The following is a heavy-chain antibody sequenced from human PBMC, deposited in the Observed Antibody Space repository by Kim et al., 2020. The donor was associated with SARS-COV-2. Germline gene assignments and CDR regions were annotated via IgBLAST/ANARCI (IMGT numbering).Heavy chain of an antibody. Sequence: GGSLRLSCAASGFTFSSYAMHWVRQAPGKGLEWVAVISYDGSNKYYADSVKGRFTISRDNSKNTLYLQMNSLRAEDTAVYYCAASSGEGVVYYYGMDVWGQGTTVTVSS. V-gene: IGHV3-30*04. CDR1: GFTFSSYA. D-gene: IGHD6-19*01. CDR3: AASSGEGVVYYYGMDV. CDR2: ISYDGSNK. J-gene: IGHJ6*02.